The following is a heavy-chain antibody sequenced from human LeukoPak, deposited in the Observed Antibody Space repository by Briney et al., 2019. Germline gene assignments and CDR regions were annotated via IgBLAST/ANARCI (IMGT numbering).Heavy chain of an antibody. Sequence: SETLSLTCTVSGGSISSYYWSWIRQRPGKGLEWVGYIYYSGSTNYNPSLTSRVTISVDTSKNQFSLTLSSVTAADTAVYYCARVDSSNWYEYRGYFDYWGQGTLVTVSS. CDR2: IYYSGST. CDR1: GGSISSYY. D-gene: IGHD6-13*01. CDR3: ARVDSSNWYEYRGYFDY. V-gene: IGHV4-59*01. J-gene: IGHJ4*02.